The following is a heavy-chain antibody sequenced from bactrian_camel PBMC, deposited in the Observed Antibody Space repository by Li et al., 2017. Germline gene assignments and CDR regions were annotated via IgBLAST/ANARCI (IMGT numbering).Heavy chain of an antibody. Sequence: QLVESGGGSVEAGGSLGLSCVLSGDTFSSYYMAWFRKEREAVAAIDTSGSATYTYSVRGRFTISRDIAKNTVYLQMNSLKLEDTGLHYCATGAVGGSRYVYLGELGYWGQGTQVTVS. V-gene: IGHV3S53*01. CDR2: IDTSGSA. CDR3: ATGAVGGSRYVYLGELGY. D-gene: IGHD2*01. J-gene: IGHJ6*01. CDR1: GDTFSSYY.